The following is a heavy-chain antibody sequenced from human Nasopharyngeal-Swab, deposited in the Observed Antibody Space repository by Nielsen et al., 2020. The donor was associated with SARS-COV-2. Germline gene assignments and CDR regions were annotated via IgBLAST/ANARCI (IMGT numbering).Heavy chain of an antibody. Sequence: ESLKISCTVSGGSISSSSYYWGWIRQPPGKGLEWIGSIYYSGSTYYNPSLKSRVTISVDTSKNQFSLKLSSVTAADTAVYYCARGNFYGDRLFDYWGQGTLVTVSS. CDR3: ARGNFYGDRLFDY. D-gene: IGHD4-17*01. CDR2: IYYSGST. J-gene: IGHJ4*02. CDR1: GGSISSSSYY. V-gene: IGHV4-39*07.